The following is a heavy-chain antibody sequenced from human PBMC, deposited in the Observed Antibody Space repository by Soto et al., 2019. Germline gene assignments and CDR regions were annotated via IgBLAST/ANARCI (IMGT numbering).Heavy chain of an antibody. Sequence: ASGVSFTSKYRNWVHQSKEKGHEWMGWMNPNSGNTGYAQKFQGRVTMTRNTSISTAYMALSSLRSEDTAVYSCHVGYYYDSSGPGRDAFDIWGQGTMVTVPS. CDR2: MNPNSGNT. V-gene: IGHV1-8*01. CDR1: GVSFTSKY. CDR3: HVGYYYDSSGPGRDAFDI. J-gene: IGHJ3*02. D-gene: IGHD3-22*01.